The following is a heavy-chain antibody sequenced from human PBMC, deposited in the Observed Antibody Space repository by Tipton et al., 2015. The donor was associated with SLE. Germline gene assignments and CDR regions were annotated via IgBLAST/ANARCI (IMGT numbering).Heavy chain of an antibody. CDR2: ISQRGIT. J-gene: IGHJ6*03. CDR3: ARAEMTTEGSVFYYYVDV. CDR1: GGSFNDYY. D-gene: IGHD5-24*01. Sequence: LRLSCAVYGGSFNDYYASWIRQSPGKGLEWIGDISQRGITNYNPSLKSRVTISLDTSKTQFSLKLTSVTAADTAVYYCARAEMTTEGSVFYYYVDVWGKGTTVTVSS. V-gene: IGHV4-34*01.